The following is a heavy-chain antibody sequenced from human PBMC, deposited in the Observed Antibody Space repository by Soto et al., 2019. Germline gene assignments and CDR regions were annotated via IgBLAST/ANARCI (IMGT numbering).Heavy chain of an antibody. CDR1: GYTFTIYG. CDR3: ERVFYYGSGSLYTTYNWFDP. D-gene: IGHD3-10*01. V-gene: IGHV1-18*01. Sequence: ASVKVSCKASGYTFTIYGISWVRQAPGQGLEWMGWISAYNGNTNYAQNLQGRVTMTTDTSKSTAYMELKSLRSDDTAVQYWERVFYYGSGSLYTTYNWFDPWGQGTLVTVFS. CDR2: ISAYNGNT. J-gene: IGHJ5*02.